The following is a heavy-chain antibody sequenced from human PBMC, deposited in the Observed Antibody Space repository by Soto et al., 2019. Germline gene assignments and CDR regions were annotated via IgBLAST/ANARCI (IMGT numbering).Heavy chain of an antibody. Sequence: QVQLVESGGGLVKPGGSLRLSCAASGFTFSDYYMSWIRQAPGKGLEWVSYISSSSSYTNYADSVKGRFTISRDNAKNSLYLQINSLRAEDTPVYYCARDLVGYCSSTSCYDNYYYGMDVWGQGTTVTVSS. D-gene: IGHD2-2*03. CDR3: ARDLVGYCSSTSCYDNYYYGMDV. CDR2: ISSSSSYT. CDR1: GFTFSDYY. J-gene: IGHJ6*02. V-gene: IGHV3-11*05.